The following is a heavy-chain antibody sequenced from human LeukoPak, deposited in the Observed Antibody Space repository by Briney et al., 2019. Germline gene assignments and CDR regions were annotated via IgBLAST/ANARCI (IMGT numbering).Heavy chain of an antibody. CDR1: GGTFSSYA. Sequence: GASVKVSCKASGGTFSSYAISWVRQAPGQGLEWMGGIIPIFGTANYAQKFQGRVTITTDESTSTAYMELSSLRSEDTAVYYCASTLGYYDSSGYFRPAYDYWGQGILVTVSS. V-gene: IGHV1-69*05. J-gene: IGHJ4*02. CDR2: IIPIFGTA. CDR3: ASTLGYYDSSGYFRPAYDY. D-gene: IGHD3-22*01.